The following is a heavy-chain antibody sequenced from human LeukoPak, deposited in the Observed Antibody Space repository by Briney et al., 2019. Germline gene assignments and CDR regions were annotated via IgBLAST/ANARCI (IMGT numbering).Heavy chain of an antibody. D-gene: IGHD6-6*01. CDR1: AFTFSNDW. V-gene: IGHV3-15*01. J-gene: IGHJ4*02. CDR2: IKSKTDGGTT. CDR3: TRQQLVFDC. Sequence: GGSLRLSCAASAFTFSNDWMSWVRQAPGKGLEWVGHIKSKTDGGTTDYAAPVKGRFTISRDDSKNTLCLQMNSLKTEDTAVYYCTRQQLVFDCWGQGTLVTVSS.